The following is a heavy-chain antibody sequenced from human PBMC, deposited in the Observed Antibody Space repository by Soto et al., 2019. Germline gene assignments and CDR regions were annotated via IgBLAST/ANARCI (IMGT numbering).Heavy chain of an antibody. D-gene: IGHD3-9*01. J-gene: IGHJ2*01. Sequence: SETMSLTCPVSGGPIRSSSYYWGWIRQPPGKGLEWIGSIYYSGSTYYNPSLKSRVTISVDTSKNQFSLKLSSVTAADTAVYYCASQELLRYFDWLLYPGYFDLWGRGTLVTVSS. CDR3: ASQELLRYFDWLLYPGYFDL. CDR2: IYYSGST. CDR1: GGPIRSSSYY. V-gene: IGHV4-39*01.